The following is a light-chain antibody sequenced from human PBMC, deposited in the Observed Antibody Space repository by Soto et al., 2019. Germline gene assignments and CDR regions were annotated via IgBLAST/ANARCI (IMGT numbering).Light chain of an antibody. Sequence: QSVLTQPPSASGTPGQRVTISCSGSSSNIGSNSINWYQQLPGTAPKLLSYSNNQRPSGVPDRFSGSKSGTSASLAISGLQSEDEADYYCAAWDDSLNGYVFGTGTKATVL. V-gene: IGLV1-44*01. CDR1: SSNIGSNS. CDR2: SNN. CDR3: AAWDDSLNGYV. J-gene: IGLJ1*01.